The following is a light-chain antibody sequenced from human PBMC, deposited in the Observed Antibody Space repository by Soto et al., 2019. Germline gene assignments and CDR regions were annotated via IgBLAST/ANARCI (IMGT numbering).Light chain of an antibody. Sequence: QSALTQPSSVSGSPGQSVTISCTGTSSDVGGYNYVSWYQQHPGKAPKLMIYDVSKRPSGVPDRFSGSKSGNTASLTISGLQAEDEADYYCCSYAGSYTPRYVFGTGTKVTVL. CDR3: CSYAGSYTPRYV. J-gene: IGLJ1*01. CDR2: DVS. V-gene: IGLV2-11*01. CDR1: SSDVGGYNY.